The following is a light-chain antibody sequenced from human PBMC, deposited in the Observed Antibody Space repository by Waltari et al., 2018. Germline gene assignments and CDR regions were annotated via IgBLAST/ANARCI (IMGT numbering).Light chain of an antibody. CDR3: MQALQTPNT. CDR1: QSLLHSNGYTY. J-gene: IGKJ2*01. CDR2: LGS. V-gene: IGKV2-28*01. Sequence: DIVMTQSPLSLPVTPGEPASISCRSSQSLLHSNGYTYLDWYLKKPGPSPQPLSYLGSDRASGVPDRFSGSGSGTDFTLKISRVEAVDVGVYYCMQALQTPNTFGQGTKLEIK.